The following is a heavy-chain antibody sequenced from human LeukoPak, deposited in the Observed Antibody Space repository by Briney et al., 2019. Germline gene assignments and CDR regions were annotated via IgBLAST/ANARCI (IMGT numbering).Heavy chain of an antibody. CDR1: GFIFSSYA. J-gene: IGHJ3*02. Sequence: GGPLRLSCAASGFIFSSYAMSWVRQAPGNGLEWVSAMSGNGDIKYYADSVKGRFTISRDNAKNSLYLQMNSLRDEDTAVYDCARDGMVRGVIIWDAFDIWGQGTMVTVSS. D-gene: IGHD3-10*01. V-gene: IGHV3-23*01. CDR2: MSGNGDIK. CDR3: ARDGMVRGVIIWDAFDI.